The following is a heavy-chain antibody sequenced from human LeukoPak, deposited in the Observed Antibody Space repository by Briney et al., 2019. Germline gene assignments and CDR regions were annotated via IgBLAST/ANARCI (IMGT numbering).Heavy chain of an antibody. Sequence: EWVAVISYDGSNKYYADSVKGRFTISRDNSKNTLYLQMNSLRAEDTAVYYCAKIEDSSGWVDYWGQGTLVTVSS. J-gene: IGHJ4*02. CDR3: AKIEDSSGWVDY. V-gene: IGHV3-30*18. CDR2: ISYDGSNK. D-gene: IGHD6-19*01.